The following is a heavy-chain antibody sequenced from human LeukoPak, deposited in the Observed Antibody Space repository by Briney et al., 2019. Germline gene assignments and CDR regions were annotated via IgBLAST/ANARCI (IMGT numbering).Heavy chain of an antibody. V-gene: IGHV4-59*01. CDR3: ARDHSSGWYRGAFDI. J-gene: IGHJ3*02. CDR1: GGSISSYY. Sequence: SETLSLTCTVSGGSISSYYWSWIRQPPGKALEWIGYIYYSGSTNYNPSLKSRVTISVDTSKNQFSLKLSSVTAADTAMYYCARDHSSGWYRGAFDIWGQGTRLTVSS. D-gene: IGHD6-19*01. CDR2: IYYSGST.